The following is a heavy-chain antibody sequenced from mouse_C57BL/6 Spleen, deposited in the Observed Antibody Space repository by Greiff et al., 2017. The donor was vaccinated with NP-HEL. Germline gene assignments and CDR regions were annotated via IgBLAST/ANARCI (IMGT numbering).Heavy chain of an antibody. CDR1: GYTFTDYE. J-gene: IGHJ3*01. CDR3: TREGLAWFAY. V-gene: IGHV1-15*01. CDR2: IDPETGGT. Sequence: VKLQQSGAELVRPGASVTLSCKASGYTFTDYEMHWVKQTPVHGLEWIGAIDPETGGTAYNQKFKGKAILTADKSSSTAYMELRSLTSEDSAVYYCTREGLAWFAYWGQGTLVTVSA. D-gene: IGHD3-3*01.